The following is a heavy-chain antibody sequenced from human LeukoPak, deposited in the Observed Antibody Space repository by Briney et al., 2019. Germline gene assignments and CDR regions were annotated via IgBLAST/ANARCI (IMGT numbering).Heavy chain of an antibody. J-gene: IGHJ6*03. V-gene: IGHV4-34*01. D-gene: IGHD3-3*01. CDR3: ARLHYDFWSGYWDYYYYYYMDV. CDR1: GGSFSGSY. CDR2: INHSGST. Sequence: PSETLSLTCAVYGGSFSGSYWSWIRQPARNGMEWMGEINHSGSTNYKPSLKGRVTISVDTSKNQFSLKLSSVTAADTAVYYCARLHYDFWSGYWDYYYYYYMDVWGNGTTVTVSS.